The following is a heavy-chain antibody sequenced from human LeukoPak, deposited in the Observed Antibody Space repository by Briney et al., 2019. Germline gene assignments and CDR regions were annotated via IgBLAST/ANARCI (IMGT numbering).Heavy chain of an antibody. D-gene: IGHD5-24*01. CDR2: IYYSGST. J-gene: IGHJ3*01. Sequence: PSETLSLTCTVSGGSISSSSYYWGWIRQPPGKGLEWIGSIYYSGSTYYNPSLKSRVTISVDTSKNQFSLKLSSVTAADTAVYYCARGNRIGRWLQFFWGQGTMVTVSS. CDR3: ARGNRIGRWLQFF. CDR1: GGSISSSSYY. V-gene: IGHV4-39*01.